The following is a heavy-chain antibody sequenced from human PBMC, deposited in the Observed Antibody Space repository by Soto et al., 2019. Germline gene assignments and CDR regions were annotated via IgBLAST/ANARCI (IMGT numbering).Heavy chain of an antibody. V-gene: IGHV3-23*01. CDR1: GFTFSSYA. CDR2: ISGSGGST. D-gene: IGHD6-19*01. CDR3: AKDLSSGWYPYYYGMDV. J-gene: IGHJ6*02. Sequence: LRLSCAASGFTFSSYAMSWVRQAPGKGLEWVSAISGSGGSTYYADSVKGRFTISRDNSKNTLYLQMNSLRAEDTAVYYCAKDLSSGWYPYYYGMDVWGQGTTVTVSS.